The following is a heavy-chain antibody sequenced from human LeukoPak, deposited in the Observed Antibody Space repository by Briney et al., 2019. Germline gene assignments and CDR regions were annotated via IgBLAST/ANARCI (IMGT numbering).Heavy chain of an antibody. CDR1: GFTFKNYA. J-gene: IGHJ4*02. V-gene: IGHV3-23*01. CDR2: ISGSGGST. CDR3: AKDAESTSCSTPFDY. Sequence: GGSLRLSCVVSGFTFKNYAMSWVRQAPGKGLEWVSAISGSGGSTYYADSVKGRFTISRDNSKNTLYLQMNSLRAEDTAVYYCAKDAESTSCSTPFDYWGQGTLVTVSS. D-gene: IGHD2-2*01.